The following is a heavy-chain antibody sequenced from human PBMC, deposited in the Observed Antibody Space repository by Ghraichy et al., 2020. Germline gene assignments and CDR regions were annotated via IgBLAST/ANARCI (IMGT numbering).Heavy chain of an antibody. J-gene: IGHJ4*02. CDR1: GFTFSSYA. V-gene: IGHV3-23*01. D-gene: IGHD2-15*01. CDR2: ISGSGGST. CDR3: AKTPSDIVVVVAADDYFDY. Sequence: GGSLRLSCAASGFTFSSYAMSWVRQAPGKGLEWVSAISGSGGSTYYADSVKGRFTISRDNSKNTLYLQMNSLRAEDTAVYYCAKTPSDIVVVVAADDYFDYWGQGTLVTVSS.